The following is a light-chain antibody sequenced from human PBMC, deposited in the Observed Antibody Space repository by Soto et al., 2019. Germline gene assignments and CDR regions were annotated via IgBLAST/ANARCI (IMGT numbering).Light chain of an antibody. J-gene: IGLJ2*01. CDR3: VAWDDSLSGVF. CDR1: SSNIGSNS. CDR2: SNN. Sequence: QSVLTQPPSASGTPGQRVTISCSGSSSNIGSNSVNWYQHLPGTAPKLLIYSNNQRPSGVPDRFSGSKSGTSASLAIRGLQSEDEADYYRVAWDDSLSGVFFGGGTQLTVL. V-gene: IGLV1-44*01.